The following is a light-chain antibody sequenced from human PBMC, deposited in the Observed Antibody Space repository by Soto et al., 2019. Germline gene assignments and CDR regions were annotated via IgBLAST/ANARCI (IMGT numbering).Light chain of an antibody. V-gene: IGKV3-11*01. Sequence: EIVLTQSPATLSLSPGERATLSCRASQSVSNYLVWYQQKLGQPPRLLIYNASNRATGIPARFSGSGSGTDFTLTISSLESADFAVYYSQPRSTWPLTFGQGTRLEIK. CDR1: QSVSNY. CDR3: QPRSTWPLT. J-gene: IGKJ5*01. CDR2: NAS.